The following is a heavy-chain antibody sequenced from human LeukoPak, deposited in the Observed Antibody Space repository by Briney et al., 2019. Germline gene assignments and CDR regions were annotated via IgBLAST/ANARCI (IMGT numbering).Heavy chain of an antibody. V-gene: IGHV3-33*01. CDR3: ARELHLVGATPDAFDI. CDR1: GFTFSIYG. D-gene: IGHD1-26*01. J-gene: IGHJ3*02. Sequence: PGGSLRLSCAASGFTFSIYGMHWVRQAPGKGLGWVAVIWYDGSNKYFADSVKGRFTISRDNSKNTLYLQMNSLRAEDTAVYYCARELHLVGATPDAFDIWGQGTMVTVSS. CDR2: IWYDGSNK.